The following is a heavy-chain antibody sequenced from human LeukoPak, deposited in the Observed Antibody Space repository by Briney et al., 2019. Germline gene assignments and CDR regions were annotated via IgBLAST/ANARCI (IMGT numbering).Heavy chain of an antibody. V-gene: IGHV3-33*01. CDR3: ARTVIPEYYFDY. D-gene: IGHD4-11*01. CDR1: GFTFSSYG. Sequence: GGSLRLSCAASGFTFSSYGMHWVRQAPGKGLEWVAVIWYDGSNKYYADSVKGRFTISRDNSKNTLYLQMNSLRAEDTAVYYCARTVIPEYYFDYWGQGTLVTVSS. CDR2: IWYDGSNK. J-gene: IGHJ4*02.